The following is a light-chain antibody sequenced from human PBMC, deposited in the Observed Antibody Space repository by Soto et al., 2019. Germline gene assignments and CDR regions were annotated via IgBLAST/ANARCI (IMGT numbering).Light chain of an antibody. V-gene: IGKV3-20*01. CDR3: QHYMSSVT. CDR2: GAS. J-gene: IGKJ1*01. Sequence: EIVLTQSPGSLSLSPGQRATLSCRASQSVDTTFFAWYQKKPGQAPRLLIYGASKRATCIPDRVSGSGSGTDLTLIISRLEPEDFAVYYCQHYMSSVTFGQGTKVEIK. CDR1: QSVDTTF.